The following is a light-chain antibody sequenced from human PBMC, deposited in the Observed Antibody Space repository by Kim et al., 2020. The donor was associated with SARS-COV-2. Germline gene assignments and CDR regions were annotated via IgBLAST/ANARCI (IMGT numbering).Light chain of an antibody. CDR3: QQYNTYLLT. J-gene: IGKJ4*01. CDR1: RSINTW. CDR2: QAS. Sequence: ASGGDRAPTARRASRSINTWLAWYQQRPGKAPELLIYQASRLHTGVSSRFSGSGSGTEFTLTISSLQPDDFATYYCQQYNTYLLTFGGGTKVDIK. V-gene: IGKV1-5*03.